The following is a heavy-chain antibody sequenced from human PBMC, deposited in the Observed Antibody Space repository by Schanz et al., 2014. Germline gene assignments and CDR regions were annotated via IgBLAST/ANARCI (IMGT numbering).Heavy chain of an antibody. V-gene: IGHV1-69*02. CDR3: ARGTMPGTFDI. Sequence: QVQLVQSGAEVKKPGSSVKVSCKASGGTFSTYTISWVRQAPGQGLEWVGRFIPILDVGNYAQQFQGRVTFTADKSTSTAYMELSSLRYEDTALYYCARGTMPGTFDIWGQGTMXTVSS. CDR1: GGTFSTYT. CDR2: FIPILDVG. J-gene: IGHJ3*02. D-gene: IGHD2-2*01.